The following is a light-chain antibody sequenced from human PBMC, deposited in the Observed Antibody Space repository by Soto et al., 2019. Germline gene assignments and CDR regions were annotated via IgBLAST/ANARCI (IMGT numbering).Light chain of an antibody. Sequence: EIVMTQSPATLSVSPGERATLSCRASQSISITLAWYQQKPGQAPRLLIYGASTRATGIPARFSGSGSGTECTLNISGLQSEDFAFYYWKQYSNWPRTFGGGTKVDIK. J-gene: IGKJ4*01. CDR2: GAS. CDR3: KQYSNWPRT. V-gene: IGKV3-15*01. CDR1: QSISIT.